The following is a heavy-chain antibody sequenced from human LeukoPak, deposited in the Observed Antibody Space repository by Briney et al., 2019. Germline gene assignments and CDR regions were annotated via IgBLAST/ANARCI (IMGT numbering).Heavy chain of an antibody. Sequence: ASVKVSPKASGYTFTDYYMHWVRQAPGQGLEWMEWINPNSGGTNYAQKFQGRVTMTRDTSISTAYMELSRLRSDDTAVYYCTRDRSGSYIDAFDMWGQGTMVAVSS. CDR1: GYTFTDYY. CDR2: INPNSGGT. CDR3: TRDRSGSYIDAFDM. D-gene: IGHD1-26*01. V-gene: IGHV1-2*02. J-gene: IGHJ3*02.